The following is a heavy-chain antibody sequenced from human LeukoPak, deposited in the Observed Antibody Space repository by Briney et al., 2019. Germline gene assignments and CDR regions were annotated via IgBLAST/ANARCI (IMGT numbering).Heavy chain of an antibody. Sequence: SETLSLTCTVSGGSICSSSYYWGWIRQPPGKGLEWIGSIYYSGSTYCNPSLKSRITISVDTSKNQFSLKLSSVTAADTAVYYCAIQRIDIAAATAGYNWFDPWGQGTLVTVSS. CDR1: GGSICSSSYY. CDR2: IYYSGST. D-gene: IGHD6-13*01. J-gene: IGHJ5*02. V-gene: IGHV4-39*01. CDR3: AIQRIDIAAATAGYNWFDP.